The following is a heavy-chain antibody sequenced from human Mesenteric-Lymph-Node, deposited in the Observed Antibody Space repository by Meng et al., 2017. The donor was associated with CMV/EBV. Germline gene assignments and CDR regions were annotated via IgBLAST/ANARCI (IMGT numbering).Heavy chain of an antibody. D-gene: IGHD2-2*01. CDR3: ARGPLGYCSSTSCYLLYYGMDV. CDR1: GYTFTSYG. J-gene: IGHJ6*02. V-gene: IGHV1-18*01. Sequence: ASVKVSCKASGYTFTSYGISWVRQAPGQGLEWMGWISAYNGNTNYAQKLQGRVTMTTDTSTSTAYMELRSLRSDDTAVYYCARGPLGYCSSTSCYLLYYGMDVWGQGTTVTVSS. CDR2: ISAYNGNT.